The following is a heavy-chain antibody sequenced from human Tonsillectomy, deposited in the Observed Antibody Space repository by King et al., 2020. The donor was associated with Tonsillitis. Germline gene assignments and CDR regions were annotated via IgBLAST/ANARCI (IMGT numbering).Heavy chain of an antibody. Sequence: VQLVESGGGLVQPGRSLRLSCAASGFTFDDYAMHWVRQAPGKGLEWVSGISLNSGSIGYADSVKGRFTISRDNAKNSLYLQMNSLRAEDTALYYCAKDYYYDSSGYYFDYWGQGTLVTVSS. CDR1: GFTFDDYA. V-gene: IGHV3-9*01. CDR3: AKDYYYDSSGYYFDY. CDR2: ISLNSGSI. D-gene: IGHD3-22*01. J-gene: IGHJ4*02.